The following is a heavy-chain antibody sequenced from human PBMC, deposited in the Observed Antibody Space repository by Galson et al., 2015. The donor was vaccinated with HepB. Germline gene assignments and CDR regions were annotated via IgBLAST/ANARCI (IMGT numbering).Heavy chain of an antibody. Sequence: SVKVSCKASGYTFTSYGISWVRQAPGQGLEWMGWISAYNGNTNYAQKLRGRVTMTTDTSTSTAYMELRSLRSEDTAVYYCARGYSSGWPFDYWGQGTLVTVSS. V-gene: IGHV1-18*04. J-gene: IGHJ4*02. D-gene: IGHD6-19*01. CDR3: ARGYSSGWPFDY. CDR1: GYTFTSYG. CDR2: ISAYNGNT.